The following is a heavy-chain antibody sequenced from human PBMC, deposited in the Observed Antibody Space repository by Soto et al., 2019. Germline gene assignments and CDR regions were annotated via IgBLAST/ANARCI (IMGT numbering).Heavy chain of an antibody. CDR1: GFTFSSYA. V-gene: IGHV3-23*01. CDR2: ISGSGGST. Sequence: PGGSLRLSCAASGFTFSSYAMSWVRQAPGKGLEWVSAISGSGGSTYYADSVKGRFTISRDNSKNTLYLQMNSLRAEDTAVYYCAKVRIAAPSWYYYYGMDVWGRGTTVTVSS. D-gene: IGHD6-13*01. J-gene: IGHJ6*02. CDR3: AKVRIAAPSWYYYYGMDV.